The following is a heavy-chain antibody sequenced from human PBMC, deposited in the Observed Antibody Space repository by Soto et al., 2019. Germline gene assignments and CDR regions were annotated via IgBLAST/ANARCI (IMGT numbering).Heavy chain of an antibody. Sequence: SETLSLTCTVSGGSISGYSCTWMRQPPGKGLEWIGYIYYTGSTNYDASLKSRVTMSMDTSKTQFSLRLTSVTAADTAVYYCARGLSYGKYDSWGQGTLVTVSS. J-gene: IGHJ5*01. CDR3: ARGLSYGKYDS. CDR2: IYYTGST. CDR1: GGSISGYS. V-gene: IGHV4-59*01. D-gene: IGHD5-18*01.